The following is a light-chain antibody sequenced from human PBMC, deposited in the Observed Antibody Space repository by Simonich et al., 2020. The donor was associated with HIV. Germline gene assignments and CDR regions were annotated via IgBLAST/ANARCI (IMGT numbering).Light chain of an antibody. CDR1: SSDVGGYNY. J-gene: IGLJ3*02. CDR3: SSYKSSSTWV. V-gene: IGLV2-14*03. CDR2: DVS. Sequence: QSALTQPASVSGAPGQSITISCTGTSSDVGGYNYVSWYPQHPGKAPKLMIYDVSNRPSGVSNRFSGSKSGNTASLTISGLQAEDEADYYCSSYKSSSTWVFGGGTKLTVL.